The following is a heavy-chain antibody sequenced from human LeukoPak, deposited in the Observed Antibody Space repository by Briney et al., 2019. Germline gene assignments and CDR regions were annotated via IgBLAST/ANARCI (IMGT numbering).Heavy chain of an antibody. CDR2: INHSGST. CDR3: ARAQKAYAIREWPRNDY. D-gene: IGHD2-8*01. Sequence: SETLSLTCAVYGGSFSGYYWSWIRQPPGNGLEWIGEINHSGSTNYNPSLKSRVTISVDTSKNQFSLKLSSVTAADTAVYYCARAQKAYAIREWPRNDYWGQGTLVTVSS. CDR1: GGSFSGYY. J-gene: IGHJ4*02. V-gene: IGHV4-34*01.